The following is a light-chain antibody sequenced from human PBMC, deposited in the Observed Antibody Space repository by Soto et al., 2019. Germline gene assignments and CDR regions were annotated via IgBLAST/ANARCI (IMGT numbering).Light chain of an antibody. J-gene: IGKJ4*01. CDR3: QQYSSSPLT. V-gene: IGKV3-20*01. CDR2: DVS. Sequence: EVVLTQSPATLSLAPGDGAALSCKASQSVHNFLAWYQQKPGQAPRLLMYDVSSRATGIPDRFSGSGSGTDFTLTISRLEPEDFAVYYCQQYSSSPLTFGGGTKVDIK. CDR1: QSVHNF.